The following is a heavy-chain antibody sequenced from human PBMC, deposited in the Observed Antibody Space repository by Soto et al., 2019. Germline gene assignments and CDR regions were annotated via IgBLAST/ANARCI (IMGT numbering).Heavy chain of an antibody. CDR2: ISYDGSNK. D-gene: IGHD3-16*01. V-gene: IGHV3-30*18. CDR3: AKDSYDYCWGRYVVY. Sequence: QVQLVESGGGVVQPGRSLRLSCAASGFTFSSYGMHWVRQAPGKGLEWVAVISYDGSNKYYADSVKGRFTISRDNSKNKLYQQMKHLRAEATAVYYWAKDSYDYCWGRYVVYWGQGTLVTVSS. J-gene: IGHJ4*02. CDR1: GFTFSSYG.